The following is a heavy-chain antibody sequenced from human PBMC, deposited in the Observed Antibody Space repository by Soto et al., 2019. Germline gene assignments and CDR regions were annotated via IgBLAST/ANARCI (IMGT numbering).Heavy chain of an antibody. D-gene: IGHD2-15*01. J-gene: IGHJ4*02. V-gene: IGHV3-48*01. CDR1: GFTFSSYS. Sequence: EVQLVESGGGLVQPGGSLRLSCAASGFTFSSYSMNWVRQAPGKGLEWFSYISSSSSTIYYADSVKGRFTISRDNAKNSLYLQMNSLRAEDTAVYYCARDLNSGLFDYWGQGTLVTVSS. CDR3: ARDLNSGLFDY. CDR2: ISSSSSTI.